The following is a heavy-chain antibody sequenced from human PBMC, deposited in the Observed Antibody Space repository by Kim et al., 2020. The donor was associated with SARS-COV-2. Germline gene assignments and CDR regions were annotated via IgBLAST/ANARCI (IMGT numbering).Heavy chain of an antibody. CDR2: INHSGST. D-gene: IGHD1-1*01. CDR3: AGTPAGNGSRRASYFDY. Sequence: SETLSLTCAVYGGSFSGYYWSWIRQPPGKGLEWIGEINHSGSTNYNPSLKSRVTISVDTSKNQFSLKLSSVTAADTAVYYCAGTPAGNGSRRASYFDYWGQGTLVTVSS. CDR1: GGSFSGYY. V-gene: IGHV4-34*01. J-gene: IGHJ4*02.